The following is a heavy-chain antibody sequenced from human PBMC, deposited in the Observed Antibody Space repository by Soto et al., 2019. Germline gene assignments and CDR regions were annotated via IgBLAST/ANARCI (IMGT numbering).Heavy chain of an antibody. CDR2: INPGYPAGRST. CDR1: GYTLTTFF. D-gene: IGHD1-26*01. J-gene: IGHJ6*02. CDR3: TRAAIVAGATTGMDV. V-gene: IGHV1-46*01. Sequence: QVQLVQSGAEVKKPGASVKVSCKASGYTLTTFFMHWVRQAPGQGLEWMGVINPGYPAGRSTTYAQKFQGSVTMTTDTSTSTLYMELSTLRSDDTAVYYCTRAAIVAGATTGMDVGGQATTATVSS.